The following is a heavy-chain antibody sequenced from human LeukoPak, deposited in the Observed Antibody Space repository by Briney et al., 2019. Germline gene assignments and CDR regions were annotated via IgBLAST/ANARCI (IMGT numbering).Heavy chain of an antibody. CDR2: IYYSGST. D-gene: IGHD3-10*01. CDR1: GVTISSYY. J-gene: IGHJ5*02. CDR3: AKRKIPLRYYEGSGSYHNGLDP. Sequence: SETLSLTCTASGVTISSYYWSWIRQPPGKGLEWIGYIYYSGSTNYNPSLKSRVTISVDTSKNQFSLKLSSVTAADTPVYYCAKRKIPLRYYEGSGSYHNGLDPWGQGTLVTVSS. V-gene: IGHV4-59*08.